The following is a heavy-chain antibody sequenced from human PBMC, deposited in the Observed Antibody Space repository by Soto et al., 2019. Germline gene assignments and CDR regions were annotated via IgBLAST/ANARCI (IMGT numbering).Heavy chain of an antibody. CDR3: PSASLWGIISTTPAH. Sequence: EVQVLESGGGLVQPGGSLRLSCAASGFTFRTYAMSWVRRAPGKGLEWVSGINSDDSKHYIASVRGRFTISRDNSKNTLLLQMNSLRAEATALCSCPSASLWGIISTTPAHWGQATLVTASS. V-gene: IGHV3-23*01. D-gene: IGHD1-26*01. J-gene: IGHJ4*02. CDR2: INSDDSK. CDR1: GFTFRTYA.